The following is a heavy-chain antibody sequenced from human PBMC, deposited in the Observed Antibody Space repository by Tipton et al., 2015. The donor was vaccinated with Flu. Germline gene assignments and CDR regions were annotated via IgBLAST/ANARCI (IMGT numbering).Heavy chain of an antibody. CDR1: GDSIGSRYF. V-gene: IGHV4-61*02. D-gene: IGHD6-13*01. Sequence: LTCSVSGDSIGSRYFWGWIRQPAGKGLEWIGRIYTSGRTDYNPSLKSRITISVDTSNNLFSLNLRSVSAADTAVYYCARAGGSNSWYVYWGQGTLVTVSS. CDR2: IYTSGRT. J-gene: IGHJ4*02. CDR3: ARAGGSNSWYVY.